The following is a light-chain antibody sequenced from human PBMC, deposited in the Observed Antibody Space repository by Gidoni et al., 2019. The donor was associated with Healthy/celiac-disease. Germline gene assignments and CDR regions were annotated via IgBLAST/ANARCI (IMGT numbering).Light chain of an antibody. J-gene: IGKJ2*01. V-gene: IGKV1-39*01. CDR3: QQSYSTPYT. CDR2: AAS. Sequence: DIQMTQSPSSLSASVGARVTITCRSSQSISSYLNWYQQKPGKAPKLLIYAASSLQSGVPSRFSGSGSGTDLTITISSLQPEDFATYYCQQSYSTPYTFGQGTKLEIK. CDR1: QSISSY.